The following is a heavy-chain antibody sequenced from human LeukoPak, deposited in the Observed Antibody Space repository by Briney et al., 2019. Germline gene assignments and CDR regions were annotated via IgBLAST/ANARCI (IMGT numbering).Heavy chain of an antibody. J-gene: IGHJ4*02. Sequence: GASVKVSCKASGYTFTSYGISWVRQAPGQGLEWMGWISAYNGNTNYAQKLQGRVTMTTDTSTSTAYMELRSLRSDDTAVYYCARDRYDYVWGSYRYRIFDYWGQGTLVTVSS. D-gene: IGHD3-16*02. CDR1: GYTFTSYG. V-gene: IGHV1-18*01. CDR2: ISAYNGNT. CDR3: ARDRYDYVWGSYRYRIFDY.